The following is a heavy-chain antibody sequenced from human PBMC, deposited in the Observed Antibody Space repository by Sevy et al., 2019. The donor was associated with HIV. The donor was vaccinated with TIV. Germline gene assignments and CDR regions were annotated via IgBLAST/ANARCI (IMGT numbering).Heavy chain of an antibody. D-gene: IGHD3-22*01. J-gene: IGHJ4*02. Sequence: ASVKVSCKVSGYTLTQLSVHWVRQAPGKGLEWMGSFDPEYGKTIYAQNFQGRVTMTEDTSTDTAYMDLSSLRSGDTAVYYCATTKDYYDSSGSPFDYWGQGTLVTVSS. CDR2: FDPEYGKT. CDR1: GYTLTQLS. V-gene: IGHV1-24*01. CDR3: ATTKDYYDSSGSPFDY.